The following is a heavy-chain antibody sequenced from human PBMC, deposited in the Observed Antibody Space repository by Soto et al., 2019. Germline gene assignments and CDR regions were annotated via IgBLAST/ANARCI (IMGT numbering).Heavy chain of an antibody. Sequence: QVQLVESGGGVVQPGRSLRLSCAASGFTFSNYAMHWVRQAPGKGLEWVAVISYDGNNKFYADSVRGRFTISRDTSKNTLFLHMDSLTTEDTAVYYCAREGAALAAYFDYRGQGTLVAVSS. J-gene: IGHJ4*02. CDR1: GFTFSNYA. CDR2: ISYDGNNK. V-gene: IGHV3-30-3*01. CDR3: AREGAALAAYFDY. D-gene: IGHD6-19*01.